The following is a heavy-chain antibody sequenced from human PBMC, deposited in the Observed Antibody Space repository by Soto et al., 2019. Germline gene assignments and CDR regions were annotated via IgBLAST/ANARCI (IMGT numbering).Heavy chain of an antibody. Sequence: EVQLVESGGGLVQPGGSLKLSCVASGFTFSGSAIHWVRQASGKGLEWVGRIRSKVNSYTTAYAVSVKGSFTLSRDDSKSTAYLQMSTLKTEDTAVYYCTRHASSTTRSYWGRGTLVTVSS. V-gene: IGHV3-73*02. CDR2: IRSKVNSYTT. J-gene: IGHJ4*02. CDR1: GFTFSGSA. D-gene: IGHD1-7*01. CDR3: TRHASSTTRSY.